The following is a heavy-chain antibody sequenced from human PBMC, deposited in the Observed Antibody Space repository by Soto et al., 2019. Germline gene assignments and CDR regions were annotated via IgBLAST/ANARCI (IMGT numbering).Heavy chain of an antibody. V-gene: IGHV4-59*08. CDR3: ARRLYGQYYFDY. CDR2: IYYSGST. J-gene: IGHJ4*02. CDR1: GGSISGYY. D-gene: IGHD2-8*01. Sequence: PSETLSLTCTVSGGSISGYYWSWIRQPPGKGLEWIGYIYYSGSTNYNPSLKSRVTISVDRSKNQFSLKLISVTAADTAVYYCARRLYGQYYFDYWGQGTLVTVSS.